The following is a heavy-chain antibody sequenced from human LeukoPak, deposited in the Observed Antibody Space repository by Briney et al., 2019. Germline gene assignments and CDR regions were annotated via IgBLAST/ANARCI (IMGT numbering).Heavy chain of an antibody. CDR1: GGTFSSYA. Sequence: SVKVSCKASGGTFSSYAISWVRQAPGQGLEWMGRIIPILGIANYAQKFQGRVTITADKSTSTAYMELSSLRSEDTAVYYCARGAEGVVINMCYFDYWGQGTLVTVSS. V-gene: IGHV1-69*04. D-gene: IGHD3-3*01. CDR3: ARGAEGVVINMCYFDY. J-gene: IGHJ4*02. CDR2: IIPILGIA.